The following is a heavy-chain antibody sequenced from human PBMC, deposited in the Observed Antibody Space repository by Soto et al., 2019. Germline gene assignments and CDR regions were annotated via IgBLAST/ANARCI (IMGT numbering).Heavy chain of an antibody. Sequence: SETLSLTCTVSGGSISSGGYYWSWIRQHPGKGLEWIGYIYYSGSTYYNPSLKSRVTISVDTSKNQFSLKLSSVTAADTAVYYCARAGRSGSQAFDIWGQGTMVTVSS. CDR2: IYYSGST. CDR3: ARAGRSGSQAFDI. D-gene: IGHD1-26*01. CDR1: GGSISSGGYY. V-gene: IGHV4-31*03. J-gene: IGHJ3*02.